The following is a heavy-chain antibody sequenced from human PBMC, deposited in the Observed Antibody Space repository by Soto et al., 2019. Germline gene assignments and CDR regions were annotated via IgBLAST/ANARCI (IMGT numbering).Heavy chain of an antibody. D-gene: IGHD5-12*01. CDR3: ARGCGYKCSDAFDI. CDR2: IYPGDSDT. V-gene: IGHV5-51*03. CDR1: GYSFTSYW. Sequence: EVQLVQSGAEVKKPGESLKISCKGAGYSFTSYWIGWVRQLHGKGLEWMGIIYPGDSDTRYSPSFQGQVNTSADKSISTAYLGWSSLKASDTAMYCCARGCGYKCSDAFDIWGQGTMVTVSS. J-gene: IGHJ3*02.